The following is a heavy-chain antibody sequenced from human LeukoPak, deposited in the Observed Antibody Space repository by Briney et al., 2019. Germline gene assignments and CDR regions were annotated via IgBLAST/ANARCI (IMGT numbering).Heavy chain of an antibody. V-gene: IGHV3-30-3*01. CDR3: ARDLEDCSGGSGYSWFDP. D-gene: IGHD2-15*01. J-gene: IGHJ5*02. Sequence: GGSLRFSCAASGFTFSSYAMHWVRQAPGKGLEWVAVISYDGSNKYYADSVKGRFTISRDNSKNTLYLQMNSLRAEDTAVYYCARDLEDCSGGSGYSWFDPWGQGTLVTVSS. CDR2: ISYDGSNK. CDR1: GFTFSSYA.